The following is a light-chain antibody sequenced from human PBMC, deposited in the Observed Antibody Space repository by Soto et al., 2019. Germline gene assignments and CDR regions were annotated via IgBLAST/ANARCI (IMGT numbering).Light chain of an antibody. V-gene: IGKV3-11*01. J-gene: IGKJ1*01. CDR3: QQRSSWWT. CDR2: DAS. Sequence: EIVLTQSPGTLSLSPGERATLSCRASQSVASSHLAWYRQKPGQAPRLLIYDASNRATGIPARFSGSGSGTDFTLTISSLEPEDFAVYYCQQRSSWWTFGQGTKVDIK. CDR1: QSVASSH.